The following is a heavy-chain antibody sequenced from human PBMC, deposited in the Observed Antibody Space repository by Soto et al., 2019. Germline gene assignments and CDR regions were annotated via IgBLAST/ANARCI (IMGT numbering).Heavy chain of an antibody. CDR1: GYSFTSYW. Sequence: GGSRKLYCHGPGYSFTSYWISWVRQMPGKGLEWMGRIDPSDSYTNYSPSFQGHVTISADKSISTAYLQWSSLKASDTAMYYCANLSENPSASWFDPWGQGTLVTVSS. CDR2: IDPSDSYT. V-gene: IGHV5-10-1*01. J-gene: IGHJ5*02. CDR3: ANLSENPSASWFDP.